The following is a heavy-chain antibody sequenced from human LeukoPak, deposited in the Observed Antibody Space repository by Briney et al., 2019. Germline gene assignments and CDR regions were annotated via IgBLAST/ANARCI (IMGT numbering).Heavy chain of an antibody. J-gene: IGHJ4*02. CDR1: GFTFSDYY. V-gene: IGHV3-11*04. Sequence: GGSLRLSCAASGFTFSDYYMSWIRQAPGKGLEWVSYISSSGSTIYYADSVKGRFTISRDDAKNSVFLEMNSLRADDTAVYYCVRDPDALDYWGQGTLVTVSS. D-gene: IGHD2-2*01. CDR3: VRDPDALDY. CDR2: ISSSGSTI.